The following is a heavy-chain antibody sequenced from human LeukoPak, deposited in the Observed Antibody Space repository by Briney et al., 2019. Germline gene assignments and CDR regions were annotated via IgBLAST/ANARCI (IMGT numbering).Heavy chain of an antibody. V-gene: IGHV4-39*01. Sequence: SETLSLTCTVSGGSISSSSYYWGWIRQPPGKGLEWIGSIYYSGSTYYNPSLKSRVTISVDTSKNQFSLKLSSVTAADTAVYYCARPAVRAEGSWFDPWGQGTLVTVS. CDR1: GGSISSSSYY. J-gene: IGHJ5*02. CDR2: IYYSGST. D-gene: IGHD1-26*01. CDR3: ARPAVRAEGSWFDP.